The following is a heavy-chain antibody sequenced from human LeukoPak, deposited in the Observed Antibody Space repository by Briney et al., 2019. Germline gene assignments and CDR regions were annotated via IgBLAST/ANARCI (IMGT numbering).Heavy chain of an antibody. CDR3: ARKNGDYEGDNWFDP. D-gene: IGHD4-17*01. CDR1: GGSISSYY. J-gene: IGHJ5*02. Sequence: SETLSLTCTVSGGSISSYYWNWIRQPPGKGLEWIGYIYYSGSTNYNPSLKSRVTISVDTSKNQFSLKLSSVTAADTAVYYCARKNGDYEGDNWFDPWGQGTLVTVSS. CDR2: IYYSGST. V-gene: IGHV4-59*01.